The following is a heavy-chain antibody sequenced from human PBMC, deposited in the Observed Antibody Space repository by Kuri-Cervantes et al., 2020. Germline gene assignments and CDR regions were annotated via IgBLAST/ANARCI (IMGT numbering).Heavy chain of an antibody. CDR1: GFTFSSYG. Sequence: LSLTCAASGFTFSSYGMHWVRQAPGKGLEWVAVIWYDGSNKYYADSVKGRFTISRDNAKNTLYLHMKSLRAEDTAVYYCARDPSNYGYYYYYMDVWGKGTTVTVSS. J-gene: IGHJ6*03. CDR2: IWYDGSNK. CDR3: ARDPSNYGYYYYYMDV. D-gene: IGHD4-11*01. V-gene: IGHV3-33*01.